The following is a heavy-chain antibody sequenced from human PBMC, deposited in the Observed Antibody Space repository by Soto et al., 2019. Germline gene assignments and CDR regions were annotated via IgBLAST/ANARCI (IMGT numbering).Heavy chain of an antibody. CDR3: AREQRKRRTYDVFDI. V-gene: IGHV3-33*01. Sequence: GGSLRLSCAASGFTFSSSGMHWVRQAPGKGLEWVAVIWYDGSNKYYADSVKGRFTISRDNSKNTLYLQMNSLRAEDTAVYYCAREQRKRRTYDVFDIWGKGKMVPVSS. D-gene: IGHD1-1*01. J-gene: IGHJ3*02. CDR1: GFTFSSSG. CDR2: IWYDGSNK.